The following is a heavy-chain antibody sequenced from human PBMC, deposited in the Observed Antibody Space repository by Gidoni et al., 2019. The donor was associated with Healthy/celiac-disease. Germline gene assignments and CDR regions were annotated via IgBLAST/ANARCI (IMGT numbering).Heavy chain of an antibody. D-gene: IGHD3-16*02. CDR1: GVTFDDYA. CDR2: ISWNSGSI. Sequence: EVQLVESGGGLVQPGRSLRLSCAASGVTFDDYAMHWVRQAPGKGLEWVSGISWNSGSIGYADSVKGRFTISRDNAKNSLYLQMNSLRAEDTALYYCATALGFMITFGGVIGWGQGTLVTVSS. V-gene: IGHV3-9*01. J-gene: IGHJ4*02. CDR3: ATALGFMITFGGVIG.